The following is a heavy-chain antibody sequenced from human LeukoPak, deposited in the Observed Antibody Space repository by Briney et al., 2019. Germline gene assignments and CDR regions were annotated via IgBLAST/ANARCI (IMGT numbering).Heavy chain of an antibody. V-gene: IGHV4-34*01. CDR1: GGSFSGYY. Sequence: SETLSLTCAVYGGSFSGYYWSWIRQPPGKGLEWIGEINHNGSTNYNPSLKSRVTISVDTSKNQFSLKLSSVTAADTAVYYCARGQGTVTTHWGQGTLVTVSS. CDR2: INHNGST. J-gene: IGHJ4*02. D-gene: IGHD4-11*01. CDR3: ARGQGTVTTH.